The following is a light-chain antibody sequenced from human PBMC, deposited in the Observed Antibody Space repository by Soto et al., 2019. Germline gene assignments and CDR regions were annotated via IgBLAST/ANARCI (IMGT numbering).Light chain of an antibody. CDR1: QSVSSY. V-gene: IGKV3-11*01. CDR3: QQRSNWQYT. CDR2: DTS. Sequence: EIVLTQSPATLSLSPGERATLSCRASQSVSSYSAWYQQKPGQAPRLLIYDTSNRATGIPARFSGSGSGTDFTLTISGLEPEDFAVYYCQQRSNWQYTFGLGTTLEIK. J-gene: IGKJ2*01.